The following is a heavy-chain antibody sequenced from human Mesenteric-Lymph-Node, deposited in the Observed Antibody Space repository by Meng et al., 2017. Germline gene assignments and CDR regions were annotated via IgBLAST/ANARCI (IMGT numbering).Heavy chain of an antibody. CDR1: GGSITNYF. Sequence: SETLSLTCTVSGGSITNYFWSWIRQSPGKGLEWIGYFYHDGSTSYNPSLKSRVTMSVDTSKKHFSLRLTSVTAADTAVYYCASGDSSSWYADYYYYYGMDVWGQGTTVTVSS. CDR2: FYHDGST. V-gene: IGHV4-59*01. CDR3: ASGDSSSWYADYYYYYGMDV. J-gene: IGHJ6*02. D-gene: IGHD6-13*01.